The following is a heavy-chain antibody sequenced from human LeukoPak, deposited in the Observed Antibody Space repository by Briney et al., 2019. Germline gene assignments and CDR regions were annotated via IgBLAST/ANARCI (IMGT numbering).Heavy chain of an antibody. Sequence: SETLSLTCAVYGGSFSGFYWSWIRQPPGKGLEWIGEINHSGSTNYNPSLKSRVTISVDTSKNQFSLKLSSVTAADTAVYYCARGQEGYSYGYDFDYWGQGTLVTVSS. CDR2: INHSGST. V-gene: IGHV4-34*01. J-gene: IGHJ4*02. D-gene: IGHD5-18*01. CDR1: GGSFSGFY. CDR3: ARGQEGYSYGYDFDY.